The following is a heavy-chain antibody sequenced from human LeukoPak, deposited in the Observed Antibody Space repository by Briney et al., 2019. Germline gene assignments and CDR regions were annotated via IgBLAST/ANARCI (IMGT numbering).Heavy chain of an antibody. V-gene: IGHV1-8*03. D-gene: IGHD3-22*01. CDR1: GYTFTGYY. CDR2: MNPNSGNT. J-gene: IGHJ4*02. CDR3: ARGPVYDSSVGYFDY. Sequence: GASVKVSCKASGYTFTGYYMHWVRQATGQGLEWMGWMNPNSGNTGYAQKFQGRVTITRNTSISTAYMELSSLRSEDTAVYYCARGPVYDSSVGYFDYWGQGTLVTVSS.